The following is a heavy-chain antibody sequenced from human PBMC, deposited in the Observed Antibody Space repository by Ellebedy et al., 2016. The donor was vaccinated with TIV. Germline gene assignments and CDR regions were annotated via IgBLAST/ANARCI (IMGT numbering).Heavy chain of an antibody. CDR1: GGSFSGYY. Sequence: PSETLSLTCAVYGGSFSGYYWSWFRQAPGKGPEWVSYISYSGDLMYYADSVKGRFTTSRDNAENSLYLQMNSLRAEDTAVYYCARLGVIAAAGASDYWGQGTLVIVSS. D-gene: IGHD6-13*01. CDR3: ARLGVIAAAGASDY. J-gene: IGHJ4*02. CDR2: ISYSGDLM. V-gene: IGHV3-11*01.